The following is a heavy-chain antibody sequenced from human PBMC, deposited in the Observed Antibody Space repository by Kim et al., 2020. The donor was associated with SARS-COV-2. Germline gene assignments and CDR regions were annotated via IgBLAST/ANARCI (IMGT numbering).Heavy chain of an antibody. CDR2: IKSKTDGGTT. V-gene: IGHV3-15*01. J-gene: IGHJ6*02. CDR1: GFTFSNAW. Sequence: GGSLRLSCAASGFTFSNAWMSWVRQAPGKGLEWVGRIKSKTDGGTTDYAAPVKGRFTISRDDSKNTLYLQMNSLKTEDTAVYYCTTVSGWSNYYYYYGMDVWGQGTTVTVSS. CDR3: TTVSGWSNYYYYYGMDV. D-gene: IGHD6-19*01.